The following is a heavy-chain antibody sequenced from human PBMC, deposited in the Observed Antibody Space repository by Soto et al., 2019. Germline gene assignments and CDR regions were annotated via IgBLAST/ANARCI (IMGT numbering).Heavy chain of an antibody. V-gene: IGHV3-7*01. CDR3: ARYSAAVVSGWFDP. CDR2: IKQDGSEK. D-gene: IGHD6-13*01. Sequence: EVQLVESGGGLVQPGGSLRLSCAASGFTFSSYWMSWVRQAPGKGLEWVANIKQDGSEKYYVDSVKGRFTISRDNAKNSLYLQMNSLSAEDTAVYYCARYSAAVVSGWFDPWGQGTLVTVSS. J-gene: IGHJ5*02. CDR1: GFTFSSYW.